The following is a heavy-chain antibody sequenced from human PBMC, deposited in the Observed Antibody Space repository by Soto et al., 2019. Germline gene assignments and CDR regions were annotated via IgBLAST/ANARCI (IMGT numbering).Heavy chain of an antibody. D-gene: IGHD3-3*01. CDR1: GFTFSSYA. Sequence: AGGSLRLSCAASGFTFSSYAMSWVRQAPGKGLEWVSVICDDGSNKYYADSVKGRFTISRDNSKNTLYLQMNSLRAEDTAVYYCARERLEWLLDGYYYYGMDVWGQGTTVTVSS. CDR2: ICDDGSNK. J-gene: IGHJ6*02. V-gene: IGHV3-33*08. CDR3: ARERLEWLLDGYYYYGMDV.